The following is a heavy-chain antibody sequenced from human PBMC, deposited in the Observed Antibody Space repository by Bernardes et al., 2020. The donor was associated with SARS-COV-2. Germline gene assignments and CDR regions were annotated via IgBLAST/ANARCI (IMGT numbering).Heavy chain of an antibody. J-gene: IGHJ6*02. CDR2: IRSKAYGGTT. D-gene: IGHD6-13*01. Sequence: GGSLRLSCTASGFTFGDYAMSWFRQAPGKGLEWVGFIRSKAYGGTTEYAASVKGRFTISRDDSKSIAYLQMNSLKTEDTAVYYCTRGGVAAAYYYYGMDVWGQGTTVTISS. CDR3: TRGGVAAAYYYYGMDV. V-gene: IGHV3-49*03. CDR1: GFTFGDYA.